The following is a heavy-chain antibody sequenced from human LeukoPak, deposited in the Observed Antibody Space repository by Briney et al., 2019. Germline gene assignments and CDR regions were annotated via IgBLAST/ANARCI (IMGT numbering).Heavy chain of an antibody. CDR3: AKASYSGSPALDF. Sequence: GGSLRLSCAASGFTFSSNGMHWVRQTPGKGLDWVAFTRYDESKTFYGDSVRGRFTISRDNSKNTLYLQMDSLTTDDSAVYYCAKASYSGSPALDFWGQGTLATVSP. CDR2: TRYDESKT. V-gene: IGHV3-30*02. CDR1: GFTFSSNG. D-gene: IGHD1-26*01. J-gene: IGHJ4*02.